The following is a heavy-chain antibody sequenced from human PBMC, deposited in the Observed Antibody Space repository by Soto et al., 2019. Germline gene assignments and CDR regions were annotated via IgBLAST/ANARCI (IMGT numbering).Heavy chain of an antibody. CDR1: GFDFSAHA. CDR3: AKDLGAAGAFDY. D-gene: IGHD6-13*01. CDR2: ITGRGDTT. J-gene: IGHJ4*02. V-gene: IGHV3-23*01. Sequence: EVQLLESGGGLVQPGGSLRLSCAASGFDFSAHAMSWVRQAPGKGLEWVSAITGRGDTTDYADSVKGRFTISRDNSKNTLYLQMNSLRAEDTAVYYCAKDLGAAGAFDYWGQGTLVTVSS.